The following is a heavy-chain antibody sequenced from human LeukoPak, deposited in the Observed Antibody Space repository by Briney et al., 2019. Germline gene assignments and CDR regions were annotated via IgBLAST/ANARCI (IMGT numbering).Heavy chain of an antibody. CDR2: TYYRSKWYN. D-gene: IGHD3-3*01. V-gene: IGHV6-1*01. CDR1: GDSVSSNSAA. J-gene: IGHJ4*02. Sequence: SQTLSLTFAISGDSVSSNSAAWNWLRQSPSRGLEWLGRTYYRSKWYNDYAVSVKSRITINPDTSKNQFSLQLNSVTPEDTAVYYCARARDSYDFWSGSRVYYFDYWGQGTLVTVSS. CDR3: ARARDSYDFWSGSRVYYFDY.